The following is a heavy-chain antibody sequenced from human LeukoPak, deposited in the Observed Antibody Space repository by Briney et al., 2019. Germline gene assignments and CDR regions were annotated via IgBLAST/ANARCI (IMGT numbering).Heavy chain of an antibody. CDR3: ARGRNDSYYFDY. J-gene: IGHJ4*02. V-gene: IGHV4-34*01. D-gene: IGHD2-21*01. CDR2: INHSGST. Sequence: TASETLSLTCAVYGGSFSGYYWSWIRQPPGKGLEWIGEINHSGSTNYNPSLKSRVTISVGTSKNQFSLKLSSVTAADTAVYYCARGRNDSYYFDYWGQGTLVTVSS. CDR1: GGSFSGYY.